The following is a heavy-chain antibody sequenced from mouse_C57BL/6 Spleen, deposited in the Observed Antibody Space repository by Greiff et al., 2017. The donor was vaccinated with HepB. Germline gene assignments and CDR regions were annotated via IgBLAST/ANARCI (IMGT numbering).Heavy chain of an antibody. CDR1: GYTFTSYW. V-gene: IGHV1-5*01. CDR2: IYPGNSDT. CDR3: TRGNYGSHWYFDV. J-gene: IGHJ1*03. Sequence: EVQLVESGTVLARPGASVKMSCKTSGYTFTSYWMHWVKQRPGQGLEWIGAIYPGNSDTSYNQKFKGKAKLTAVTSASTAYMELSSLTNEDSAVYYYTRGNYGSHWYFDVWGTGTTVTVSS. D-gene: IGHD2-1*01.